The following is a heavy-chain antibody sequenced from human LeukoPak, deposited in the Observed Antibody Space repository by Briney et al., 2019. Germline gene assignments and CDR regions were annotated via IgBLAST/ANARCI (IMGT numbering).Heavy chain of an antibody. J-gene: IGHJ4*02. D-gene: IGHD4-23*01. CDR3: ARGRPHGNDY. CDR2: IASDGSST. Sequence: HPGGSLRLSCAASGFTFSSYWMNWVRQAPGKGLVRVSRIASDGSSTTYADSVKGRFSISRDNAKNTLYLQMNSLRVEDTAVYYCARGRPHGNDYWGQGTLVTVSS. CDR1: GFTFSSYW. V-gene: IGHV3-74*01.